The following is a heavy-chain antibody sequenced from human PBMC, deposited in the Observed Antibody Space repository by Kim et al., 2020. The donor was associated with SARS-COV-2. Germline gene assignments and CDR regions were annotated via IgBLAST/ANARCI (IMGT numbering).Heavy chain of an antibody. V-gene: IGHV3-48*03. CDR1: GFTFSSYE. CDR3: ARDGITMIGGWYFDL. Sequence: GGSLRLSCAASGFTFSSYEMNWVRQAPGKGLEWVSYISSSGSTIYYADSVKGRFTISRDNAKNSLYLQMTSLRAEDTAVYYCARDGITMIGGWYFDLWGRGTLVTVSS. CDR2: ISSSGSTI. D-gene: IGHD3-22*01. J-gene: IGHJ2*01.